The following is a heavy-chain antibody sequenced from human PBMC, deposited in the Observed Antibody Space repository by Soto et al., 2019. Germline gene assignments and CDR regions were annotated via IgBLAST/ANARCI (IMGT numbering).Heavy chain of an antibody. J-gene: IGHJ4*02. CDR3: ARLGPSPFDY. CDR1: GFTFSSYW. D-gene: IGHD3-3*01. Sequence: GGSLRLSCAASGFTFSSYWMSWVRQAPGKGLEWVANIKQDSCEKYYVDSVKGRFTISRDNAENSLYLQMSSLRDEDTAVYYCARLGPSPFDYWGQGTLVTVSS. CDR2: IKQDSCEK. V-gene: IGHV3-7*01.